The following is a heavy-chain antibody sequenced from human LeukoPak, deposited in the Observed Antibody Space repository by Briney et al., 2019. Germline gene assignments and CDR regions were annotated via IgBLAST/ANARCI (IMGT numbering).Heavy chain of an antibody. Sequence: GGPLRLSCAASGFTFDDYAMHWVRQAPGKGLEWVSGISWNSGSIGYADSVKGRFTISRDNAKNSLYLQMNSLRAEDTALYYCAKGGRTWFDPWGQGTLVTVSS. CDR1: GFTFDDYA. V-gene: IGHV3-9*01. CDR2: ISWNSGSI. J-gene: IGHJ5*02. D-gene: IGHD2-15*01. CDR3: AKGGRTWFDP.